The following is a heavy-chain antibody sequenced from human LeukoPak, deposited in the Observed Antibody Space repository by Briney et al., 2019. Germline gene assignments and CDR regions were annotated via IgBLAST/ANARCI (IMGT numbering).Heavy chain of an antibody. CDR3: ARDRGVDDAFHI. Sequence: SETLSLTCTVSGYSISSGYYWGWIRQPPGKGLEWIGSIFHSGSTYYNPSLKSRITISVDTSKNQFSLRLSSVTAADTAVYYCARDRGVDDAFHIWGQGTMVTVSS. V-gene: IGHV4-38-2*02. CDR2: IFHSGST. CDR1: GYSISSGYY. J-gene: IGHJ3*02. D-gene: IGHD3-3*01.